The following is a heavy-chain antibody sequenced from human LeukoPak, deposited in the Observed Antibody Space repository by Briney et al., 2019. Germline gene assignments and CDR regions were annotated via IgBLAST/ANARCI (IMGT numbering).Heavy chain of an antibody. CDR1: GYTFTSYG. CDR3: VNGPRDLYYYGSGYYYGMDV. CDR2: ISAYNGNT. V-gene: IGHV1-18*01. J-gene: IGHJ6*02. Sequence: RASVKVSCKASGYTFTSYGISWVRQAPGQGLEWMGWISAYNGNTNYAQKLQGRVTMTTDTSTSTAYMELRSLRSDDTAVYYCVNGPRDLYYYGSGYYYGMDVWGQGTTVTVSS. D-gene: IGHD3-10*01.